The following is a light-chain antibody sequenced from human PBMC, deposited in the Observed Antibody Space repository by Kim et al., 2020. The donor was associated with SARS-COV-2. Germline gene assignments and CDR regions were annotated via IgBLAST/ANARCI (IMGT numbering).Light chain of an antibody. Sequence: EIVLTQSPGTLSLSPGERATLSCRASQSVSSSYLAWYQQKPGQAPRLLIYCASSSATGIPDRFSGSGSGTDFTLTISRLEPEDFAVYYCQQYGRSPPYSFGQETKLEI. V-gene: IGKV3-20*01. CDR1: QSVSSSY. CDR3: QQYGRSPPYS. J-gene: IGKJ2*03. CDR2: CAS.